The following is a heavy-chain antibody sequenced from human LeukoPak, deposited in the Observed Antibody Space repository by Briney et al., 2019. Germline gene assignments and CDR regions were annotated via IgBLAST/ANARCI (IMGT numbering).Heavy chain of an antibody. CDR2: ISWNSGSI. Sequence: GGSLRLSCAASGFTFSSYWMSWVRQAPGKGLEWVSGISWNSGSIGYADSVKGRFTISRDNAKNSLYLQMNSLRAEDTALYYCAKDITMILPSYYFDYWGQGTLVTVSS. J-gene: IGHJ4*02. V-gene: IGHV3-9*01. CDR3: AKDITMILPSYYFDY. D-gene: IGHD3-22*01. CDR1: GFTFSSYW.